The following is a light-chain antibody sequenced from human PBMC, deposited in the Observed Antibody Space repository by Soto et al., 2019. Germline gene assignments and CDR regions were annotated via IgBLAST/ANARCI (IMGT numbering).Light chain of an antibody. V-gene: IGKV1-17*02. CDR2: GAS. CDR3: LQHNSFPRT. Sequence: DILMTQSPSSLSASVGDRVTITCRASQGIRIDLGWFQQRPGKAPKRLIYGASSLQSGVPSRFSGSGYGTEFTLTISNLQPEDFATYYCLQHNSFPRTFGQGTKVDIK. CDR1: QGIRID. J-gene: IGKJ1*01.